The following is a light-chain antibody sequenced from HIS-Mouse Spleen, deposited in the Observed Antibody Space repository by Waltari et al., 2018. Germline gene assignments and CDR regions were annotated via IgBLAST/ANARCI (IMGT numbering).Light chain of an antibody. CDR1: ALPNKY. Sequence: SSELTQPPSVSVSPGQTARLTCAGDALPNKYAYRYQQKSGQAPVLVIYEDSNRPSGIPERFSGSSSGTMATLTISGAQVEDEADYYCYSTDSSGNHRVFGGGTKLTVL. V-gene: IGLV3-10*01. CDR2: EDS. J-gene: IGLJ2*01. CDR3: YSTDSSGNHRV.